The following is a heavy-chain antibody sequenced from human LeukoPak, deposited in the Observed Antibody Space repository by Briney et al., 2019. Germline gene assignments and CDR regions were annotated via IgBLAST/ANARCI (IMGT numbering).Heavy chain of an antibody. CDR3: ARRSIHCGGDCPDDGFDI. J-gene: IGHJ3*02. D-gene: IGHD2-21*02. CDR2: IYPGDSDT. V-gene: IGHV5-51*01. Sequence: GESLKISCQGSGYSFTTYWIGWVRQMPGKGLEWMGIIYPGDSDTRDSPSFQGQVTISADKSISTAYLQWSSLKASDTAMYYCARRSIHCGGDCPDDGFDIWGRGTMVTVSS. CDR1: GYSFTTYW.